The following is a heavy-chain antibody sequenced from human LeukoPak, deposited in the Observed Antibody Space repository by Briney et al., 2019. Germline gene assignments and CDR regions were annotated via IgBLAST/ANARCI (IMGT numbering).Heavy chain of an antibody. V-gene: IGHV3-30*03. J-gene: IGHJ5*02. Sequence: GGSLRLSCVASGFTFSSYWMHWVRQAPGKGLEWVAVISYDGSNKYYADSVKGRFTISRDNAKNSLYLQMNSLRAEDTAVYYCARTVGFDPWGQGTLVTVSS. CDR1: GFTFSSYW. CDR2: ISYDGSNK. CDR3: ARTVGFDP.